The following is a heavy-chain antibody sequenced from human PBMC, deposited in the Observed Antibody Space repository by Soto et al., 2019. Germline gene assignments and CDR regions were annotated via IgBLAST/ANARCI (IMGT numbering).Heavy chain of an antibody. D-gene: IGHD6-19*01. CDR2: INHSAIT. CDR1: GGSFSGYY. V-gene: IGHV4-34*01. Sequence: QVQLEQWGAGLLKPSETLSLTCAVYGGSFSGYYWSWIRQPPGKGLEWLGDINHSAITDYNPSLKSRVTISIDTSKNQFSLRLDSVTAADTAVYYCAIGPRMWLPGGGYWGQGPLVTVSS. CDR3: AIGPRMWLPGGGY. J-gene: IGHJ4*02.